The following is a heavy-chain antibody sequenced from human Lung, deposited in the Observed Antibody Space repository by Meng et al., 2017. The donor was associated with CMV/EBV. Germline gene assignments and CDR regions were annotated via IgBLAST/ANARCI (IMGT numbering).Heavy chain of an antibody. D-gene: IGHD3-3*01. CDR2: IIPIFGTA. V-gene: IGHV1-69*05. CDR3: ARDRLITIFGVVQSQWFDP. J-gene: IGHJ5*02. CDR1: GGTFSSYA. Sequence: SVXVSXKASGGTFSSYAISWVRQAPGQGLEWMGGIIPIFGTANYAQKFQGRVTITTDESTSTAYMELSSLRSEDTAVYYCARDRLITIFGVVQSQWFDPWXQETLVTVSS.